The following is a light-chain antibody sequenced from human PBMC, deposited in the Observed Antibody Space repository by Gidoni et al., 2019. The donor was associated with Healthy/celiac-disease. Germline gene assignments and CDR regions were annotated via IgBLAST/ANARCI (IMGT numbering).Light chain of an antibody. V-gene: IGKV3-20*01. CDR2: GAS. CDR1: QNVSSSY. Sequence: IVLTQSPGTLSLSPGERATPACRASQNVSSSYLDWYQQKPGQATRLLIYGASSMATGIPDRFSGSGSGTDFTLTISRLEPEDFAVYYCQQCDSSPRTFGQGTKVEIK. J-gene: IGKJ1*01. CDR3: QQCDSSPRT.